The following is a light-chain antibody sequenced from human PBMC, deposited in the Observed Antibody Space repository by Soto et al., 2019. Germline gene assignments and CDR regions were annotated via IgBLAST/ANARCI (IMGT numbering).Light chain of an antibody. CDR2: LGS. CDR1: QSLLHSNGYNY. CDR3: MQALQTPRRT. Sequence: DIVMTQSPLSLPVTPGEPASISCRSSQSLLHSNGYNYLDWYLQKPGQSPQLLIYLGSNRASGVPDRFRGSGSGTDFTLKISRVEAEDVGVYYCMQALQTPRRTFGQGTKVEIK. V-gene: IGKV2-28*01. J-gene: IGKJ1*01.